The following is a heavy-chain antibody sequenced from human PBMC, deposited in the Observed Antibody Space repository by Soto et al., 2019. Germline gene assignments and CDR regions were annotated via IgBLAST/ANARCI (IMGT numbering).Heavy chain of an antibody. CDR1: GGTFSSYT. CDR2: IIPILGIA. V-gene: IGHV1-69*02. J-gene: IGHJ3*02. CDR3: ARGGRGEYPGRAFDI. D-gene: IGHD3-16*01. Sequence: QVQLVQSGAEVKKPGSSVKVSCKASGGTFSSYTISWVRQAPGQGLEWMGRIIPILGIANYAQKFQGRVTITADKSTSTAYMELSRLRSEDTAVYYCARGGRGEYPGRAFDIWGQGTMVTVSS.